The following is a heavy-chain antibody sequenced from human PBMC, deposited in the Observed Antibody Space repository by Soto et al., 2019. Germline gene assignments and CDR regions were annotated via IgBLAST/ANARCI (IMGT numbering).Heavy chain of an antibody. CDR2: INPSGGST. V-gene: IGHV1-46*03. CDR1: GYTFTSYY. J-gene: IGHJ6*02. Sequence: ASVKVSCKASGYTFTSYYMHWVRQAPGQGLEWMGFINPSGGSTSYAQKFQGRVTLARDTSTSTVYMELSSLRSEDTAVYFCARVAYYFGSGSLAHYYYGLDVWGQGTTVTVSS. D-gene: IGHD3-10*01. CDR3: ARVAYYFGSGSLAHYYYGLDV.